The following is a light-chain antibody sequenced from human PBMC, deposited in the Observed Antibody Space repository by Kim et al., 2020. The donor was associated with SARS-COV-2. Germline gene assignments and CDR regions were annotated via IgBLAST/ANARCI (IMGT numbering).Light chain of an antibody. V-gene: IGLV3-19*01. CDR1: SLRNSY. Sequence: SSELTQDPAVSVAFGQTVKITCQGDSLRNSYASWYQQKPGQAPQLVVYEKNDRPAGIPDRFSGSSSGNTASLTLPGAQAEDDSDHYCHSRVSFAKEYVFG. CDR2: EKN. CDR3: HSRVSFAKEYV. J-gene: IGLJ1*01.